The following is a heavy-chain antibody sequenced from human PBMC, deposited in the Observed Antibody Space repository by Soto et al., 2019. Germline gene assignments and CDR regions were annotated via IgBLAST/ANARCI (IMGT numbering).Heavy chain of an antibody. J-gene: IGHJ6*02. CDR3: ARGDFLAALHGMAG. D-gene: IGHD6-6*01. V-gene: IGHV4-30-4*01. Sequence: QVQLQESGPGLVKPSQTLSLTCTVSGGSISSGDYYWSWIRQPPGKGLEWIGYIYYSGSTYYNPSLSVRVTISVETSTLESSLKPSSVTAADTAVYYCARGDFLAALHGMAGWGQGTTVTVSS. CDR1: GGSISSGDYY. CDR2: IYYSGST.